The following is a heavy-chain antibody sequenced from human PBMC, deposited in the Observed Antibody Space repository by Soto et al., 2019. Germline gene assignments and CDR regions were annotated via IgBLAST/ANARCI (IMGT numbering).Heavy chain of an antibody. Sequence: VASVKVSCKASGYTFTSYDINWVRQATGQGLEWMGWMNPNSGNTGYAQKFQGRVTMTRNTSISTAYMELSSLRSEDTAVYYCARGWSLYDILTGYYNLYYYYGMDVWGQGTTVTVSS. J-gene: IGHJ6*02. D-gene: IGHD3-9*01. CDR1: GYTFTSYD. CDR3: ARGWSLYDILTGYYNLYYYYGMDV. V-gene: IGHV1-8*01. CDR2: MNPNSGNT.